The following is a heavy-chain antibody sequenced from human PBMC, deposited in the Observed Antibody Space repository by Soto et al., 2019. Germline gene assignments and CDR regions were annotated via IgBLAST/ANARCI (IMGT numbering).Heavy chain of an antibody. V-gene: IGHV3-30*18. J-gene: IGHJ4*02. CDR2: ILSDGSEN. D-gene: IGHD3-3*01. Sequence: QVQLVESGGGVVQPGRSLRLSCAASGFSFNSYAMHWVRQAPGKGLEWVAVILSDGSENYCADSVNGRFTISRDNSKNTLYLQMDSLRTEDTAMYYCAKDPRTITVLGVDIIGDYYFDYWGQGALVTVSS. CDR1: GFSFNSYA. CDR3: AKDPRTITVLGVDIIGDYYFDY.